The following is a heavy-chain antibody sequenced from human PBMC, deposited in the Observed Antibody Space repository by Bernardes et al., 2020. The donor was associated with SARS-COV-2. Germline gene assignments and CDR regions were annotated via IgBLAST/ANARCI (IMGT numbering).Heavy chain of an antibody. V-gene: IGHV3-48*02. CDR2: VSTSISI. CDR3: VRDKGDFDY. J-gene: IGHJ4*02. Sequence: GGSLRLSCAASGFTCSSYSMDWVRQAPGKGLEWISSVSTSISIYFAESVKGRFTISRDNAKNSVYLQMIRLRDEDTAVYYCVRDKGDFDYWAQGTLVTVSS. CDR1: GFTCSSYS. D-gene: IGHD3-16*01.